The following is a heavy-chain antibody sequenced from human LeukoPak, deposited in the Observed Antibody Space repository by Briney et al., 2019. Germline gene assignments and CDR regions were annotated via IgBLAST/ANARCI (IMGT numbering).Heavy chain of an antibody. V-gene: IGHV4-39*01. Sequence: KPSETLSLTCTVSGGYISSSSYYWGWIRQPPGKGLEWIGSIYYSGSTYYNPSLKSRVTISVDTSKNQFSLKLSSVTAADTAVYCCARRMWFGELYYFDYWGQGTLVTVSS. J-gene: IGHJ4*02. CDR3: ARRMWFGELYYFDY. CDR1: GGYISSSSYY. CDR2: IYYSGST. D-gene: IGHD3-10*01.